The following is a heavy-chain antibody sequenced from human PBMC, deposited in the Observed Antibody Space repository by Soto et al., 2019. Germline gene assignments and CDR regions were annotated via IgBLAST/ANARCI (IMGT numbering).Heavy chain of an antibody. D-gene: IGHD2-15*01. CDR1: GYTFTSYD. CDR2: MNPNSGNT. V-gene: IGHV1-8*01. Sequence: QVQLVQSGAEVKKPGASVKVSCKASGYTFTSYDINWVRQATGQGLEWMGWMNPNSGNTGYAQTFQGRVTMTRNTSISTAHMELSSLRSKDTARYFCHRGQFVILYDLYWHYWGQGNLVTVSS. CDR3: HRGQFVILYDLYWHY. J-gene: IGHJ4*02.